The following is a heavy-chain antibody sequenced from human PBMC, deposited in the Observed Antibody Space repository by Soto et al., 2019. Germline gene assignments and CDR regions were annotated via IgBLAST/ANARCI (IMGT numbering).Heavy chain of an antibody. V-gene: IGHV4-4*02. CDR1: GVSISSGNW. CDR3: ARLVYDTRLNYMYFDF. J-gene: IGHJ4*02. CDR2: IFHDGTA. Sequence: SETLSLTCAVSGVSISSGNWWTWVRPTPQRGLEYIGEIFHDGTANYYPSFERRVAISVDTSKNQFSLKLTSVTAADTAIYFCARLVYDTRLNYMYFDFWGQGALVTVS. D-gene: IGHD3-10*01.